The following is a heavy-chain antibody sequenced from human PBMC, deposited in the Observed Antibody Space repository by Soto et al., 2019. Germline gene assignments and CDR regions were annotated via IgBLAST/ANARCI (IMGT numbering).Heavy chain of an antibody. D-gene: IGHD6-19*01. CDR2: IYWDNDK. CDR1: GFSLSASGVG. Sequence: QITLKESGPTLVKATQTLTLTCTFSGFSLSASGVGVGWIRQSPGKALEWLAVIYWDNDKRYNPSLKTRLTITNDTPKHQVVLTMTDMDLEDTATYYCAHRLFTSGWPWDSGVFDYWGQGTLVTVSS. V-gene: IGHV2-5*02. J-gene: IGHJ4*02. CDR3: AHRLFTSGWPWDSGVFDY.